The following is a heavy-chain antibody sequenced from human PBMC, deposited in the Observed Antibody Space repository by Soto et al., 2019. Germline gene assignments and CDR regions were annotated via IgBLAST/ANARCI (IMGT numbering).Heavy chain of an antibody. CDR2: IWYDGSDK. V-gene: IGHV3-33*01. Sequence: GGSLRLSCAASGFAFSSFGMHWVRQAPGKGLEWVAIIWYDGSDKYYADSVKGRFTISRDNSKNTLYLQMNSLRAEDTAVYYCARESEDLTSNFDYWGQGTLVTVS. J-gene: IGHJ4*02. CDR1: GFAFSSFG. CDR3: ARESEDLTSNFDY.